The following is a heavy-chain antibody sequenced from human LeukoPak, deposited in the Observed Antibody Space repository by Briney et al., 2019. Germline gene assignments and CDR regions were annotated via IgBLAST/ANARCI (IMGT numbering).Heavy chain of an antibody. CDR1: DDSISRGSYY. J-gene: IGHJ5*02. CDR2: IYYSGST. V-gene: IGHV4-61*02. D-gene: IGHD4-23*01. Sequence: SQTLSLTCTVSDDSISRGSYYWSWIRQPAGKGLEWIGRIYYSGSTNYNPSLKSRLTISVDTSKNQFSLKLSSVTAADTAVYYCARRTEVVYPNWFDPWGQGTLVTVSS. CDR3: ARRTEVVYPNWFDP.